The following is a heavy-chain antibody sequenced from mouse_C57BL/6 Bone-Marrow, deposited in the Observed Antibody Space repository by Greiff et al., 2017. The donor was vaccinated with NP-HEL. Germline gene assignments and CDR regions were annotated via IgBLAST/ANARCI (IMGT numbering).Heavy chain of an antibody. J-gene: IGHJ1*03. CDR3: AIEEGYCYGSSYRWYFDV. Sequence: VQLQQSGAELVKPGASVKVSCKASGYTFTSYWMHWVKQRPGQGLEWIGRIHPSDSDTNYNQKFKGKATLTVDKSSSTAYMQLSSLTSEDSAVYYGAIEEGYCYGSSYRWYFDVWGTGTTVTVSS. CDR1: GYTFTSYW. CDR2: IHPSDSDT. V-gene: IGHV1-74*01. D-gene: IGHD1-1*01.